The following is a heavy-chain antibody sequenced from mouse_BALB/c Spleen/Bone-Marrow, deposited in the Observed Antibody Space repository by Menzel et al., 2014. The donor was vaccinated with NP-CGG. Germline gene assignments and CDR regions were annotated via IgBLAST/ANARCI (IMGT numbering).Heavy chain of an antibody. V-gene: IGHV5-4*02. CDR3: ARVVTTATLYWYFDV. Sequence: EVKVVESGGGLVKPGGSLKLSCAASGFTFSDYYMYWVRQTPEKRLEWVATVSDGGSYTYYPDSVKGRFTISRDNAKNNLYLQMSSLKSEGTAMYYCARVVTTATLYWYFDVWGAGTTVTVSS. D-gene: IGHD1-2*01. CDR2: VSDGGSYT. CDR1: GFTFSDYY. J-gene: IGHJ1*01.